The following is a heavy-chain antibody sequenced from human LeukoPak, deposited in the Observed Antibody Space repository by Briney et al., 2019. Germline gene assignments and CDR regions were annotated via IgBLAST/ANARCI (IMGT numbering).Heavy chain of an antibody. CDR3: ARDQGSMIVVQTTNWFFDL. V-gene: IGHV3-7*01. Sequence: GGSLRLSCAASGFTFSNYWMSWVRKAPGKGLEWLANINQDGSEIYYVDSVKGRFTISRDHGKNSLYLQINSLRADDTAVYYCARDQGSMIVVQTTNWFFDLWGRGTLVTVSS. D-gene: IGHD3-22*01. CDR1: GFTFSNYW. CDR2: INQDGSEI. J-gene: IGHJ2*01.